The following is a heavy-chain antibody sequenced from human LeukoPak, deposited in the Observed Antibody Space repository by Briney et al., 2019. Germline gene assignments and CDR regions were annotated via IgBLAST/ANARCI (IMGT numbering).Heavy chain of an antibody. D-gene: IGHD3-10*01. J-gene: IGHJ4*02. V-gene: IGHV3-23*01. CDR2: ISGSGGST. CDR3: ARAPEGVLLWFGEFESDY. CDR1: GFTFSSYA. Sequence: PGGSLRLSCAASGFTFSSYAMSWVRQAPGKGLEWVSAISGSGGSTYYADSVKGRFTISRDNAKNSLYLQMNSLRAEDTAVYYCARAPEGVLLWFGEFESDYWGQGTLVTVSS.